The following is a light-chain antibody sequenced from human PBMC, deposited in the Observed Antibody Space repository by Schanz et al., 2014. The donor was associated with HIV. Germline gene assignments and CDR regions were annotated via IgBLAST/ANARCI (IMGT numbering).Light chain of an antibody. CDR2: DVS. CDR3: SSYTSSSTLVV. CDR1: SSDVGSYNL. V-gene: IGLV2-14*02. J-gene: IGLJ2*01. Sequence: QSALTQPASVSGSPGQSITISCTGPSSDVGSYNLVSWYQQHPGKAPKLMIYDVSNRPSGVSNRFSGSKSGNTASLTISGLQAEDEADYYCSSYTSSSTLVVFGGGTKLTVL.